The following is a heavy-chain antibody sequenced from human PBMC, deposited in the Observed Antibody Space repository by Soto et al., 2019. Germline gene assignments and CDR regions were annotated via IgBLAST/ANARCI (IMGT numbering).Heavy chain of an antibody. Sequence: GSLRPSCAASGFTFSSYEMNWVRQAPGKGLEWVSYISSSGSTIYYADSVKGRFTISRDNAKNSLYLQMNSLRAEDTAVYYCARATVVRGLRGSYYGMDVWGQGTTVTVSS. CDR1: GFTFSSYE. J-gene: IGHJ6*02. CDR2: ISSSGSTI. D-gene: IGHD3-10*01. CDR3: ARATVVRGLRGSYYGMDV. V-gene: IGHV3-48*03.